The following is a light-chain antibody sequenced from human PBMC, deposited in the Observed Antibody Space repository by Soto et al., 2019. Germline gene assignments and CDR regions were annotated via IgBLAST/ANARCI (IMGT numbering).Light chain of an antibody. CDR1: QSISNW. J-gene: IGKJ2*01. V-gene: IGKV1-5*03. CDR2: KAS. Sequence: DIQMTQSPSTLSASVGDRVTITCRASQSISNWLAWYQQKPGKPPNLLIYKASTLESGVPSRFSGSGSGTEFTLTISSLQPDDFATYYCQQYNRQPYPFGQGTKLEIK. CDR3: QQYNRQPYP.